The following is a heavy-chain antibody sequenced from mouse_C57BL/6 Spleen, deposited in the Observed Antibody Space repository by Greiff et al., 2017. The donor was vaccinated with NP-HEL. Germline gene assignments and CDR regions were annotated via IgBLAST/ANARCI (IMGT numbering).Heavy chain of an antibody. V-gene: IGHV1-9*01. CDR2: ILPGSGST. CDR3: ARKGTAHYYGSSPFDY. Sequence: QVQLQQSGAELMKPGASVKLSCKATGYTFTGYWIEWVKQRPGHGLEWIGEILPGSGSTNYNEKFKGKATFTADTSSNTAYMQLSSLTTEDPAIYYCARKGTAHYYGSSPFDYWGQGTTLTVSS. D-gene: IGHD1-1*01. J-gene: IGHJ2*01. CDR1: GYTFTGYW.